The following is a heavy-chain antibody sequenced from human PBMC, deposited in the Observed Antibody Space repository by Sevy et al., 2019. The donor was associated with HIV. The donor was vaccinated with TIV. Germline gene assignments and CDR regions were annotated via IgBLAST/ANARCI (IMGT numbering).Heavy chain of an antibody. CDR2: ISSSSSTI. CDR1: GFTFSSYS. V-gene: IGHV3-48*02. D-gene: IGHD3-22*01. CDR3: AGTHYYDSSGYPFDI. J-gene: IGHJ3*02. Sequence: GGSLRLSCAASGFTFSSYSMNWVRQAPGKGLEWVSYISSSSSTIYYAHSVKGRFTISRDNAKNSLYLQMNSLRDEDTAVYYCAGTHYYDSSGYPFDIWGQGTMVTVSS.